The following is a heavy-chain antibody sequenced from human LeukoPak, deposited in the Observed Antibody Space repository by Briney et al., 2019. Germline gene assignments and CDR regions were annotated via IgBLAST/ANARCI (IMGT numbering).Heavy chain of an antibody. CDR3: ARALVVTELMDV. CDR1: GGSISSYY. D-gene: IGHD3-22*01. Sequence: SETLSLTCSVSGGSISSYYWSWIRQPPGRGLEWIGYIYYSGRTSYNPSLKSRVTISVDTSKNQFSLKLSSVTAADTAVYYCARALVVTELMDVWGKGTTVAIPS. V-gene: IGHV4-59*08. J-gene: IGHJ6*03. CDR2: IYYSGRT.